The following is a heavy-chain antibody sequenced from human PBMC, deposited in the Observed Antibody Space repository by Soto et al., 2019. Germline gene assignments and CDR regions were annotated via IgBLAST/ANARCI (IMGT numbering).Heavy chain of an antibody. V-gene: IGHV3-23*01. J-gene: IGHJ4*02. CDR2: VSGNGGST. Sequence: PGGSLRLSCAASGFTFSSCAMSWVRQAPGKGLEWVSTVSGNGGSTYYADSVKGRFTISRDNSKNTLYLQMNSLRAEDTAIYYCAISIVGTTPLAAPSDYWGQGTLVTVSS. D-gene: IGHD1-26*01. CDR3: AISIVGTTPLAAPSDY. CDR1: GFTFSSCA.